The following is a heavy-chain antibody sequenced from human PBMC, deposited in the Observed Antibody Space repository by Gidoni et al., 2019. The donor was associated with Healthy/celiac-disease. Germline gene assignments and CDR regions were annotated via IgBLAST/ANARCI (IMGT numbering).Heavy chain of an antibody. J-gene: IGHJ4*02. CDR1: VGSISSGDYY. CDR2: IYYSGST. CDR3: ARGRFLEWLTDY. Sequence: QVQLQESGPGLVKPSQTLSLTCTVSVGSISSGDYYWSWIRQPPGKGLEWVGYIYYSGSTYYNPSLNSRVTISVDTSKNQFSLKLSAVTAADTAVYYCARGRFLEWLTDYWGQGTLVTVSS. D-gene: IGHD3-3*01. V-gene: IGHV4-30-4*01.